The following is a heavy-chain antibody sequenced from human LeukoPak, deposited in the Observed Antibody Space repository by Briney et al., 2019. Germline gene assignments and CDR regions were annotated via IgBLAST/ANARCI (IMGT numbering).Heavy chain of an antibody. J-gene: IGHJ4*02. D-gene: IGHD5-24*01. CDR2: IYYSGST. CDR1: GGSISSYY. Sequence: SETLSLTCTVSGGSISSYYWSWIRQPPGKGLEWIGYIYYSGSTYYNPSLKSRVTISVDTSKNQFSLKLSSVTAADTAVYYCAVARLAKIRYFDYWGQGTLVTVSS. CDR3: AVARLAKIRYFDY. V-gene: IGHV4-59*06.